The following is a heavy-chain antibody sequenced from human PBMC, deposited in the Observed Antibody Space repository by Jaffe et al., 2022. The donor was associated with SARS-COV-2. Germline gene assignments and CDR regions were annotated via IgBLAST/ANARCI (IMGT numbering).Heavy chain of an antibody. CDR3: ARALRDNGTPENGFDL. CDR2: ISYDGTEK. CDR1: GFTFNTYA. V-gene: IGHV3-30*04. D-gene: IGHD1-7*01. J-gene: IGHJ3*01. Sequence: QVQLVESGGGVVQPGGSLRLSCAASGFTFNTYAMHWVRQAPGKGLEWMAVISYDGTEKYHADSVRGRFTVSRDNSENTLYLQINSLRAGDTAVYYCARALRDNGTPENGFDLWGQGTMVTVSS.